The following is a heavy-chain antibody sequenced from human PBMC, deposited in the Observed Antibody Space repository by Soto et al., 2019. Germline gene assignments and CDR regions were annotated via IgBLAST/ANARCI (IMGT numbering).Heavy chain of an antibody. V-gene: IGHV4-39*01. CDR3: ARPRPSWDSFDI. D-gene: IGHD1-26*01. CDR1: GGSISSSSYY. Sequence: QLQLQESGPGLVKPSETLSLTCTVSGGSISSSSYYWGWIRQPPGKGLEWVGSIYYSGSTYYNPSLKSRVTITVNTYKNQFPLKLSSGTAADTAVYYCARPRPSWDSFDIWGQGTMVTVSS. CDR2: IYYSGST. J-gene: IGHJ3*02.